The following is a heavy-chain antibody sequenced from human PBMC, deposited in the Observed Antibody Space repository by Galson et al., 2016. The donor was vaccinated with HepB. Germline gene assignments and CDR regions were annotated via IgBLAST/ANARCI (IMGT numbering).Heavy chain of an antibody. CDR1: GYTFNTYN. V-gene: IGHV1-46*02. Sequence: SVKVSCTASGYTFNTYNMHWVRQAPGQGLEWMAIIRPSGGNTFYAQKFQDRITMTRDTSTSTVYLELISLRSEDTAVYYCARELDHWFYFDCWGQGTLLTVSS. CDR2: IRPSGGNT. D-gene: IGHD3-9*01. J-gene: IGHJ4*02. CDR3: ARELDHWFYFDC.